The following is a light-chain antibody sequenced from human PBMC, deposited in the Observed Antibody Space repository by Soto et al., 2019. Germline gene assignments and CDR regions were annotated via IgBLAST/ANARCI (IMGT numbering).Light chain of an antibody. Sequence: QSVLTQPASVSGSPGQSITISCAGTMRDVGGYNLVSWYQQHPGRAPQLILYEVRNRPSGISFRFSGSKSGNTASLTISGLQAEDEADYYCSSFTSKSSLIFGGGTKGTVL. V-gene: IGLV2-14*01. CDR2: EVR. CDR3: SSFTSKSSLI. CDR1: MRDVGGYNL. J-gene: IGLJ2*01.